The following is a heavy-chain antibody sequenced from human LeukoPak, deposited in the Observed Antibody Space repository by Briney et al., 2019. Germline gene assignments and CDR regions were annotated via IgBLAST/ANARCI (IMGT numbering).Heavy chain of an antibody. V-gene: IGHV1-24*01. CDR2: FDPEDGET. CDR3: ATGLQTNNWNYFDY. Sequence: ASVKVSCKVSGYTLTELSMHWARQAPGKGLEWMGGFDPEDGETINAQKFQGRVTMTEDTSTDTAYMELSSLRSEGTAVYYCATGLQTNNWNYFDYWGQGTLVTVSS. D-gene: IGHD1-20*01. J-gene: IGHJ4*02. CDR1: GYTLTELS.